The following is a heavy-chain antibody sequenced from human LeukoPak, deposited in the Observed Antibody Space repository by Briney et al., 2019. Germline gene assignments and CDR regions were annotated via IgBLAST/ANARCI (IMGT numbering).Heavy chain of an antibody. V-gene: IGHV4-34*01. CDR3: ARDPLRNYYYYGMDV. D-gene: IGHD3-16*01. CDR2: INHSGST. CDR1: GGSFSGYY. J-gene: IGHJ6*02. Sequence: SETLSLTCAVYGGSFSGYYWSWIRQPPGMGLEWIGEINHSGSTNYNPSLKSRVTISVDTSKNQFSLKLSSVTAADTAVYYCARDPLRNYYYYGMDVWGQGTTVTVSS.